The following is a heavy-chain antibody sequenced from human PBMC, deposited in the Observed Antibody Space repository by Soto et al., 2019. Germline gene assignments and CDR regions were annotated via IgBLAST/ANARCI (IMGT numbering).Heavy chain of an antibody. J-gene: IGHJ3*02. Sequence: QVQLQQWGAGLLKPSETLSLTCAVYGVSLSDYYWSWIRLIPGKGLEWIGEINSSGGTNYNPSLKGRVTLSIDTSKNQFSVRLTFLTAADTALYYCARPAQERSVNNAYHHDALDIWGQGRKVTVSS. CDR3: ARPAQERSVNNAYHHDALDI. CDR1: GVSLSDYY. CDR2: INSSGGT. D-gene: IGHD3-16*01. V-gene: IGHV4-34*01.